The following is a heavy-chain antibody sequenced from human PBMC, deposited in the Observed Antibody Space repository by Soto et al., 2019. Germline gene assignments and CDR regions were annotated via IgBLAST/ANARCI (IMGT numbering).Heavy chain of an antibody. V-gene: IGHV1-8*01. CDR1: GYTFTSYD. J-gene: IGHJ6*02. D-gene: IGHD3-3*01. CDR2: MNPNGGNT. Sequence: ASVKVSCKASGYTFTSYDINWVRQATGQGLEWMGWMNPNGGNTGYAQKFQGRVTMTRNASISTAYMELSSLRSEDTAVYYCARGRSYDFWSGYYDRAYYYYGMDVWGQGTTVTVSS. CDR3: ARGRSYDFWSGYYDRAYYYYGMDV.